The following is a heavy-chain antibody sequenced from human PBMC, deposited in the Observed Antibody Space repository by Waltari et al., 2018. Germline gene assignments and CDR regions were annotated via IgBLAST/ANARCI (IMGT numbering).Heavy chain of an antibody. CDR2: ISSTSNTI. CDR3: ARDQPNGYYGNFDY. D-gene: IGHD1-26*01. V-gene: IGHV3-48*03. Sequence: QLVESGGTLVQPGGSLRLSCEVSGFTLIGYQMNWVRQAPGKGLEWIAHISSTSNTIYYADSVRGRFTISRDNAKKSVYLQMKSLRDEDTAVYYCARDQPNGYYGNFDYGGQGTLVTVSS. CDR1: GFTLIGYQ. J-gene: IGHJ4*02.